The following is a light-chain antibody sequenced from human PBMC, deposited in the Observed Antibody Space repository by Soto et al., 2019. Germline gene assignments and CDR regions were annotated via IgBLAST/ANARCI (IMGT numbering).Light chain of an antibody. V-gene: IGLV2-14*01. J-gene: IGLJ1*01. CDR2: EVS. Sequence: QSALTQPASVSGSPGQSITISCTGTNSDIGGYDYVSWYQLHPGKAPKLMLFEVSNRPSGVSYRFSGSKSGDTASLTISGLQTEDEADYYCTSYSTTTTLYVFGTGTKVTVL. CDR3: TSYSTTTTLYV. CDR1: NSDIGGYDY.